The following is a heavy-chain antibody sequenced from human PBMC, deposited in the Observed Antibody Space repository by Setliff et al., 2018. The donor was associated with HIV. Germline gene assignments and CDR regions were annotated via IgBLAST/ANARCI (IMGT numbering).Heavy chain of an antibody. CDR3: ARNQGSSFGQGFDY. Sequence: GGSLRLSCAASGFTFSDHYMDWVRQAPGKGLEWVGRSTNKDNSYNTTYAASVKGRFTISRDDSKNSLYLQMNSLKTEDTDMPYCARNQGSSFGQGFDYWGQGTLVTVSS. D-gene: IGHD6-13*01. CDR1: GFTFSDHY. CDR2: STNKDNSYNT. V-gene: IGHV3-72*01. J-gene: IGHJ4*02.